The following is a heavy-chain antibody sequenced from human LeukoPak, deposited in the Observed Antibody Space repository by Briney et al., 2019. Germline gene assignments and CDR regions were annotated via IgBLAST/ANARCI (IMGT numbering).Heavy chain of an antibody. J-gene: IGHJ1*01. CDR1: GFIFTGYY. V-gene: IGHV1-2*02. D-gene: IGHD2-21*02. CDR3: AREVIIGQTTIPFDN. Sequence: ASVKVSCKTSGFIFTGYYMHWVRLAPGQGLEWMGWIHPNSGDTNYAQKFQGRITMTKDTSISTAYMELSSLRSDDTAIYYCAREVIIGQTTIPFDNWGQGTLVAVSS. CDR2: IHPNSGDT.